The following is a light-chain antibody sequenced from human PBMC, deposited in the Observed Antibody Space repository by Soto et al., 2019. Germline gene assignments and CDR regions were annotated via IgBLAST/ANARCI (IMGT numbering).Light chain of an antibody. V-gene: IGKV3-15*01. CDR1: ESVSRN. J-gene: IGKJ1*01. Sequence: EIVLTQSPGTLSLSPGERATLSCRASESVSRNLAWYQQKPGQAPRLLIYDASTRATGIPDRFSGGGSGTEFTLTISSLQSEDFVVYYCQQYGSSRTFGQGTKVDI. CDR2: DAS. CDR3: QQYGSSRT.